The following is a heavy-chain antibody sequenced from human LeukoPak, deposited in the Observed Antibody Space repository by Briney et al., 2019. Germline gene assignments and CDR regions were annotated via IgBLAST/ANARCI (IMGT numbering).Heavy chain of an antibody. CDR2: INSDGSST. CDR3: ARGASHYAFDY. D-gene: IGHD2-2*01. V-gene: IGHV3-74*01. Sequence: GGSLRLSCAASGFTFSSYWMHWVRQAPGKGLVWVSRINSDGSSTTYADSVKGRFTISSDNAKNTLYLQMNSLRAEDTAVYYCARGASHYAFDYWGQGTLVTVSS. J-gene: IGHJ4*02. CDR1: GFTFSSYW.